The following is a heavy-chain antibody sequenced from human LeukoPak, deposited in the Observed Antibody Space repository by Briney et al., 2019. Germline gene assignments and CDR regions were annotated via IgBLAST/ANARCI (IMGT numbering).Heavy chain of an antibody. CDR1: GYTFTSYD. Sequence: ASMKVSCKASGYTFTSYDINWVRQATGQGLEWMGWMNPNSGNTGYAQKFQGRVTMTRNTSISTAYMELSSLRSEDTAVYYCARGYSGYDAFDIWGQGTMVTVSS. J-gene: IGHJ3*02. CDR3: ARGYSGYDAFDI. D-gene: IGHD5-12*01. CDR2: MNPNSGNT. V-gene: IGHV1-8*01.